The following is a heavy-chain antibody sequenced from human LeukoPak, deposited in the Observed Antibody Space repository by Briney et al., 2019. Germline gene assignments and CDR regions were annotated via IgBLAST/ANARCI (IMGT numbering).Heavy chain of an antibody. Sequence: PGGSLRLSCVASGFTFSSYWMNWVRQAPGKGLEWVANIKQDGSETYYVDSVKGRFTISRDNAKNSLYLQMNSLRAEDTAVYYCARSSVGWHDYWGQGTLVTVSS. CDR3: ARSSVGWHDY. CDR1: GFTFSSYW. V-gene: IGHV3-7*03. D-gene: IGHD6-19*01. J-gene: IGHJ4*02. CDR2: IKQDGSET.